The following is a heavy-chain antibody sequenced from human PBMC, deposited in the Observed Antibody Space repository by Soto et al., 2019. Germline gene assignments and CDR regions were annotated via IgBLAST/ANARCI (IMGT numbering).Heavy chain of an antibody. CDR1: GGTFSSYA. J-gene: IGHJ6*02. CDR2: IIPIFGTA. CDR3: ARDPGRYCTNGVCYTTDYYYYGMDV. Sequence: VASVKVSCKASGGTFSSYAISWVRQAPGQGLEWMGGIIPIFGTANYAQKFQGRVTITADESTSTAYMELSSLRSEDTAVYYCARDPGRYCTNGVCYTTDYYYYGMDVWGQGTTVTVSS. V-gene: IGHV1-69*13. D-gene: IGHD2-8*01.